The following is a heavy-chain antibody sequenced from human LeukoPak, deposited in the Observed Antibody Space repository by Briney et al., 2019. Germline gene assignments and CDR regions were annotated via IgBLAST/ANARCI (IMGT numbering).Heavy chain of an antibody. V-gene: IGHV6-1*01. D-gene: IGHD3-3*01. CDR2: TYYRSKWYN. CDR3: ARARVYYDIWSGYPRFDP. J-gene: IGHJ5*02. Sequence: SQTLSLTCAISGDSVSSNSAAWNWIRQSPSRDLEWLGRTYYRSKWYNDYAVSVKSRITINPDTSKNQFSLQLNSVTPEDTAVYYCARARVYYDIWSGYPRFDPWGQGTLVTVSS. CDR1: GDSVSSNSAA.